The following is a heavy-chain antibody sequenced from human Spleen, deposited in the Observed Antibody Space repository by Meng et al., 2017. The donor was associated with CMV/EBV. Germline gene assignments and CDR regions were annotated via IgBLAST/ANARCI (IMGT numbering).Heavy chain of an antibody. CDR1: GFIFSNSP. J-gene: IGHJ6*02. CDR2: INQDGSQR. Sequence: GESLKISCAASGFIFSNSPMHWVRQAPGKGLEWVANINQDGSQRNYVDSVKGRFTISRDNAKNSMYLQMNSLRAEDTAAYYCGRDMDVWGQGTTVTVSS. V-gene: IGHV3-7*01. CDR3: GRDMDV.